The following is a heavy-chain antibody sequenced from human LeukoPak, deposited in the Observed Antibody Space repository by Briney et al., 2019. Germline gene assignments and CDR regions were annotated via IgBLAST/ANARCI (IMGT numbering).Heavy chain of an antibody. D-gene: IGHD6-19*01. CDR2: IKQDGSEK. V-gene: IGHV3-7*01. Sequence: GGSLRLSCAASGFTFSSYWMSWVRQAPGKGLEWVANIKQDGSEKYYVDSVKGRFTISRDNAKNSLYLQMNSLRAEDTAMYYCARGLYRIAVAGPLYYFDYWGQGTLVTVSS. CDR3: ARGLYRIAVAGPLYYFDY. J-gene: IGHJ4*02. CDR1: GFTFSSYW.